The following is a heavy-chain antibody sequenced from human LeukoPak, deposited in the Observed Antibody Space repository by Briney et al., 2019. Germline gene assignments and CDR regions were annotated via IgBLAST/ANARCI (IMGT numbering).Heavy chain of an antibody. D-gene: IGHD6-6*01. CDR2: MNPNSGNT. V-gene: IGHV1-8*03. Sequence: ASVKVSCKASGYTFTSYDINWVRQATGQGLELMGWMNPNSGNTGYAQKFQGRVTITRNTSISTAYMELSSLRSEDTAVYYCARAGKEYSSSFDPWGQGTLVTVSS. J-gene: IGHJ5*02. CDR1: GYTFTSYD. CDR3: ARAGKEYSSSFDP.